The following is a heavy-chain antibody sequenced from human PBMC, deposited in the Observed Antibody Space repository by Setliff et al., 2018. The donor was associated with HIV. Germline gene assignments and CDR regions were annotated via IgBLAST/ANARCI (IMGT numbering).Heavy chain of an antibody. CDR1: GASISSHY. D-gene: IGHD6-13*01. Sequence: PSETLSLTCTVSGASISSHYWTWIRQPPGKGLEWIGEIYHSGSTNYSPSLKSRVTISVDKSKNQFSLKLSSVTAADTAVYYCARATTTPIAGMLAPPPDYWGQGTLVTV. V-gene: IGHV4-59*11. CDR3: ARATTTPIAGMLAPPPDY. J-gene: IGHJ4*02. CDR2: IYHSGST.